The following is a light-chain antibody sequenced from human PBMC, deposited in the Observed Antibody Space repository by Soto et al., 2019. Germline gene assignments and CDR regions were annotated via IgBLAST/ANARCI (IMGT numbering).Light chain of an antibody. Sequence: QSALTQPPSASGSPGQSVTISCTGTSSDVGAYNFVCWHQQHPGKAPKLLIYEVSKRPSGVPDRFSGSRSGNTASLTVSGLQPEDEADYYCSSFADNNNFVFGTGTKVTVL. V-gene: IGLV2-8*01. CDR3: SSFADNNNFV. CDR1: SSDVGAYNF. CDR2: EVS. J-gene: IGLJ1*01.